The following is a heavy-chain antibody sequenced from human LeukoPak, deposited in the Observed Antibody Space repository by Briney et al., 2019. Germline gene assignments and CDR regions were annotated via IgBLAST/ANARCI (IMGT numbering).Heavy chain of an antibody. D-gene: IGHD4-17*01. V-gene: IGHV3-30*03. Sequence: GRSLRLSCAASGFTFRSYGMHWVGQAPGKGLDWVAVISYDGSNKYYADSVKGPFTISRDNSKNTLYLQMNSLRAEDTAVYYCARDRPYGDYGDWGQGTLVTVSS. CDR3: ARDRPYGDYGD. CDR2: ISYDGSNK. CDR1: GFTFRSYG. J-gene: IGHJ4*02.